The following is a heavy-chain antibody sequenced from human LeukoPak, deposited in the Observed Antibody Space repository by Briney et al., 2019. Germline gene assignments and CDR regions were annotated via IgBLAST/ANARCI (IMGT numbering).Heavy chain of an antibody. CDR3: ARGRFNYGSTGYSSFYY. J-gene: IGHJ4*02. Sequence: PGGFLRLSCAASGFTFSSYWMSWVRQAPGKGLEWVANIKEDGSEKYYVDSVKGRFTISRDNAKNSVHLQLSSLRAEDTAVYYCARGRFNYGSTGYSSFYYWGQGTLVTVSS. CDR2: IKEDGSEK. D-gene: IGHD3-22*01. CDR1: GFTFSSYW. V-gene: IGHV3-7*01.